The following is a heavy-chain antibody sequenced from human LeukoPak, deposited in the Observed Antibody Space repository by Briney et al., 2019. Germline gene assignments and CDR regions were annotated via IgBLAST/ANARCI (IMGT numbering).Heavy chain of an antibody. CDR1: GFTFSSYS. CDR2: ISSSSSYI. Sequence: PGGSLRLSCAASGFTFSSYSMNWVRQAPGKGLEWVSSISSSSSYIYYADSVKGRFTISGDNAKNSLYLQMNSLRAEDTAVYYCARDRDSNWYFDLWGRGTLVTVSS. V-gene: IGHV3-21*01. D-gene: IGHD3-22*01. CDR3: ARDRDSNWYFDL. J-gene: IGHJ2*01.